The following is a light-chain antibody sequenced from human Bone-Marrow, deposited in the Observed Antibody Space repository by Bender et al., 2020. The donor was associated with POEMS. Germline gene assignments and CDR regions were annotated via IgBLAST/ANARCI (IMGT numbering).Light chain of an antibody. CDR3: CSYTTITTGV. Sequence: QSALTQPPSASGSPGQSVTISCTGTSSDIGGYDYVSWYQHHPGKAPKLIIYEVTKRPSGVPDRFSGSKSGNTASLTISGLQAEDEADYYCCSYTTITTGVFGGGTKLTVL. CDR2: EVT. V-gene: IGLV2-8*01. J-gene: IGLJ3*02. CDR1: SSDIGGYDY.